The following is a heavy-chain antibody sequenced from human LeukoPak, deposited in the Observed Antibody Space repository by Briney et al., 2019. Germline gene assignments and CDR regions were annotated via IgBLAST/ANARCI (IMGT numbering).Heavy chain of an antibody. D-gene: IGHD1-26*01. J-gene: IGHJ4*02. Sequence: SGTVSLICGVSGGSLSSSNWWSWVRPRPGKGLEWMGEIYHSESTIYNQAPKRRVTLPVHKHKNQFPVKLSSVTAAHAAVYICARVKVVGALDYWGQGTMVTVSS. CDR2: IYHSEST. V-gene: IGHV4-4*02. CDR3: ARVKVVGALDY. CDR1: GGSLSSSNW.